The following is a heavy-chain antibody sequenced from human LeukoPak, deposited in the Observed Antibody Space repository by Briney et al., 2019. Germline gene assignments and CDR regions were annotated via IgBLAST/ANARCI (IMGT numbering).Heavy chain of an antibody. CDR2: ISGSGAAT. D-gene: IGHD5-24*01. CDR1: GFTFNNYA. J-gene: IGHJ4*02. V-gene: IGHV3-23*01. Sequence: EGSLRLSCAASGFTFNNYAMTWVRQAPGKGLEWVSIISGSGAATYYADSVKGRFTISRDNAKNSLYLQVNSLRAEDTAVYYCARSVEMATTLDYWGQGTLVTVSS. CDR3: ARSVEMATTLDY.